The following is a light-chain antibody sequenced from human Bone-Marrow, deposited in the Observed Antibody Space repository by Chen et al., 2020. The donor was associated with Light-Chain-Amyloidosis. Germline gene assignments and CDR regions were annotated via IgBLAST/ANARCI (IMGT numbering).Light chain of an antibody. CDR3: QNYNSAPRA. Sequence: DIQMTQSPSSLSASVGYRVTITCRASQGIASYLAWYQQKPGKVPKLLIYAATTLQSGVPSRFSGSGSGTDFTLTISSLQPEDVATYYCQNYNSAPRAFGQGTKVEI. CDR1: QGIASY. CDR2: AAT. V-gene: IGKV1-27*01. J-gene: IGKJ1*01.